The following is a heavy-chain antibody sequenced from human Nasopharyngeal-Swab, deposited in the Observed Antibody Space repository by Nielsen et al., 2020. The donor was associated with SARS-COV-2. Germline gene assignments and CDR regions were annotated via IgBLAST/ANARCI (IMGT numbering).Heavy chain of an antibody. V-gene: IGHV4-4*02. Sequence: SETLSLTCAVSRGSISSSNWWSWVRQPPGKGLEWIGEIYHSGSTNYNPSLKSRVTILVDTSKNQFSLKLSSVTAADTAVYYCARGAEYYYGSGYYYGMDVWGQGTTVTVSS. D-gene: IGHD3-10*01. CDR2: IYHSGST. CDR3: ARGAEYYYGSGYYYGMDV. J-gene: IGHJ6*02. CDR1: RGSISSSNW.